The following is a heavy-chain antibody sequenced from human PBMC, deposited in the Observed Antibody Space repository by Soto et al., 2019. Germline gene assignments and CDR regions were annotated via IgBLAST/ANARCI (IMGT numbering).Heavy chain of an antibody. Sequence: PSETLSLTCTFSGGSIRSYYWSWIRQPPGKGLEWVGYIYYSGSTNYNPSLKSRVTISVDTSKNQFSLKLSSVTAADTAVYYCARRYGYSFDYWGQGTLVTVSS. CDR2: IYYSGST. J-gene: IGHJ4*02. V-gene: IGHV4-59*01. CDR1: GGSIRSYY. D-gene: IGHD5-18*01. CDR3: ARRYGYSFDY.